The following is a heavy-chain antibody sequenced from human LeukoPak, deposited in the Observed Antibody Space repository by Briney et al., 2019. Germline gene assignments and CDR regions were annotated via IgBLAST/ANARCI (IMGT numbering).Heavy chain of an antibody. CDR2: INSDGGST. CDR3: ARGYYDSSDYYPIVY. D-gene: IGHD3-22*01. Sequence: GGSLRLSCAASGFTFSSYWMHWVRQAPGKGLVWVSRINSDGGSTSYADSVRGRFTISRDNAKNTLYLQMNSLRAEDTAVYYCARGYYDSSDYYPIVYWGQGTLVTVSS. V-gene: IGHV3-74*01. CDR1: GFTFSSYW. J-gene: IGHJ4*02.